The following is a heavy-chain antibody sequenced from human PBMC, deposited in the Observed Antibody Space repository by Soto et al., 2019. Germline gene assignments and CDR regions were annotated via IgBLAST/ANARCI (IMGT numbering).Heavy chain of an antibody. CDR1: GYTFTSYD. J-gene: IGHJ6*02. V-gene: IGHV1-8*01. D-gene: IGHD2-15*01. Sequence: ASVKVSCKASGYTFTSYDINWVRQATGQGLEWMGWMNPNSGNTGYAQKFQGRVTMTRNTSISTAYMELSSLRSEDTAVYYCARPPCCGSCYKGSYYYYYGIDFWGQGTTVTVSS. CDR3: ARPPCCGSCYKGSYYYYYGIDF. CDR2: MNPNSGNT.